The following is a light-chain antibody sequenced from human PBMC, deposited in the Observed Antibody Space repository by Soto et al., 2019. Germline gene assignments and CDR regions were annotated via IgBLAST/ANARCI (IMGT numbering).Light chain of an antibody. CDR2: KAS. CDR1: QSISSW. Sequence: DIQMTHSPSTLSASVGDRVTITCRASQSISSWLAWYQQKPGRAPKLLISKASILESGVPSRFSGSGSGTDFTLTINGLQPDDFAIYYCQQYISYRAFGQGTKVDIK. V-gene: IGKV1-5*03. CDR3: QQYISYRA. J-gene: IGKJ1*01.